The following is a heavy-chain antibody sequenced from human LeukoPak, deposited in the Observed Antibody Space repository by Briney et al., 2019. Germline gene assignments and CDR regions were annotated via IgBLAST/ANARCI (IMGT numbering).Heavy chain of an antibody. D-gene: IGHD2-15*01. CDR1: GFTFSSYS. Sequence: GGSLRLSCAASGFTFSSYSMNWVRQAPGKGLEWVSSISSSSSYIYYADSVKGRFTISRDNAKNSLYLQMNSLRAEDTAVYYCARVQGVGRYYYYYYYMDVWGKGTTVTVSS. CDR2: ISSSSSYI. CDR3: ARVQGVGRYYYYYYYMDV. J-gene: IGHJ6*03. V-gene: IGHV3-21*01.